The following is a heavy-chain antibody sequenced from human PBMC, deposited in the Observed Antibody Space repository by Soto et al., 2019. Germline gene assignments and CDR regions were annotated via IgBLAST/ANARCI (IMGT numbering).Heavy chain of an antibody. CDR3: ARYVLAEPGFDY. Sequence: QVQLQESGPGLVKPSQTLSLTCTVSGGSISSGGCYWSWIRQHPGKGLEWIGNIYYSGSTYYNPSLKSRVNISLDTSKNTFSLKLSSVTAADTAVYYCARYVLAEPGFDYWGQGTLVTVSS. V-gene: IGHV4-31*03. CDR2: IYYSGST. D-gene: IGHD6-19*01. CDR1: GGSISSGGCY. J-gene: IGHJ4*02.